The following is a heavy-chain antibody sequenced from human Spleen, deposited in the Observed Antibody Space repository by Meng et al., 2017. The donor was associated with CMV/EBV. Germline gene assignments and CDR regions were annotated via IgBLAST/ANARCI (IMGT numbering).Heavy chain of an antibody. CDR3: ARDSPGGYGYFDS. CDR2: IHYSGTT. J-gene: IGHJ4*02. CDR1: DGFTTSDDYY. V-gene: IGHV4-30-4*01. D-gene: IGHD5-12*01. Sequence: VQLPESGPGLVKPSQTLSLTCTVSDGFTTSDDYYWSWIRQPPGKGLEWIGYIHYSGTTYYNPSLKSRIAISLDTSKNQFSLNLNSVAAADAAVYYCARDSPGGYGYFDSWGQGTLVTVSS.